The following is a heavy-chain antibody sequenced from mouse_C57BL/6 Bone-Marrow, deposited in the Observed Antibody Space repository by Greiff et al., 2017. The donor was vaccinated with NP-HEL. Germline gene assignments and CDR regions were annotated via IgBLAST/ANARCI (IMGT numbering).Heavy chain of an antibody. V-gene: IGHV1-22*01. J-gene: IGHJ2*01. Sequence: VQLQQSGPELVKPGASVKMSRKASGYTFTDYNMHWVKQSHGKSLEWIGYINPNNGGTSYNQKFKGKATLTVNKSSSTAYMELRSLTSEDSAVYYCAKGGDTTDYWGQGTTLTVSS. CDR1: GYTFTDYN. D-gene: IGHD1-1*01. CDR3: AKGGDTTDY. CDR2: INPNNGGT.